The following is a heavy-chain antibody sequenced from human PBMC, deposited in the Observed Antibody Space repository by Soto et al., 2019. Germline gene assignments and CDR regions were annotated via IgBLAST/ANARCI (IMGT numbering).Heavy chain of an antibody. CDR3: VKNSGWFNT. CDR2: IDGSGGIT. J-gene: IGHJ5*02. V-gene: IGHV3-23*01. Sequence: QLLQSGGGLVQPGVSLTLSCAASGFTFGTTDMSWVRQAPGEGLELVSTIDGSGGITYYADSVKGRFTISRDNSSNTVSLQMNSLSGDDTALYYCVKNSGWFNTWGQGALVTVSS. CDR1: GFTFGTTD. D-gene: IGHD3-10*01.